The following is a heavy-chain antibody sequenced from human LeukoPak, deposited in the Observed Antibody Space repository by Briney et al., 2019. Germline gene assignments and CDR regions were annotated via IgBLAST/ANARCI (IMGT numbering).Heavy chain of an antibody. CDR3: ARRPSSGSYSNC. CDR1: GYSFANYW. D-gene: IGHD3-10*01. J-gene: IGHJ4*02. CDR2: IYPGDSDT. V-gene: IGHV5-51*01. Sequence: GESLKISCKVSGYSFANYWIGWVRQMPGKGLEWMGFIYPGDSDTRYSPSFQGQVTISADKSISTAYLQWSSLKASDTAMYYCARRPSSGSYSNCWGQGTLVTVSS.